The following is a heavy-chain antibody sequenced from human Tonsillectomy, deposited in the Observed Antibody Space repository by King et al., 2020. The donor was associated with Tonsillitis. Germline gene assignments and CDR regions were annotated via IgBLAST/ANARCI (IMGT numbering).Heavy chain of an antibody. D-gene: IGHD5-24*01. J-gene: IGHJ4*02. Sequence: VQLVESGAEVKKPGASVKVSCKASGYTFTGYYMHWVRQAPGQGLEWMGWINPNSGGTNYAQKFQGRVTMTRDTSISTAYMELSRLESDDTAVYYCARVPIYLDMATDDYWGQGTLVTVSS. CDR2: INPNSGGT. CDR3: ARVPIYLDMATDDY. CDR1: GYTFTGYY. V-gene: IGHV1-2*02.